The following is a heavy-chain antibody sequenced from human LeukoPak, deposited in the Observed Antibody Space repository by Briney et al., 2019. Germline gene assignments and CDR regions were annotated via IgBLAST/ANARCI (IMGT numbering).Heavy chain of an antibody. CDR2: ISSSSSYI. CDR1: GFTFSSYS. Sequence: GGSLRLSCAASGFTFSSYSMNWVRQAPGKGLEWVSSISSSSSYIHYADSVKGRFTISRDNAKNSLYLQMNSLRAEDTAVYYCARGQVPKGVRASNGDYWGQGTLVTVSS. CDR3: ARGQVPKGVRASNGDY. V-gene: IGHV3-21*01. J-gene: IGHJ4*02. D-gene: IGHD3-10*01.